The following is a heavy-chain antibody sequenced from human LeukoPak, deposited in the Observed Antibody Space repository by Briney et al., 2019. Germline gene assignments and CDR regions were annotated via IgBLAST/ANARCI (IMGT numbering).Heavy chain of an antibody. CDR3: AREVSGS. D-gene: IGHD7-27*01. CDR1: GFTFSSYA. J-gene: IGHJ5*02. CDR2: ISYDGSNK. Sequence: QTGGSLRLSCAASGFTFSSYAMHWVRQAPGKGLEWVAVISYDGSNKYYADSVKGRFTISRDNSKNTLYLQMNSLRAEDTAVYYCAREVSGSWGQGTLVTVSS. V-gene: IGHV3-30-3*01.